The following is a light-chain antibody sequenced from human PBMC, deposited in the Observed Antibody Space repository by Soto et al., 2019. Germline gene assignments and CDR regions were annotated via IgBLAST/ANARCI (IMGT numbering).Light chain of an antibody. CDR2: DAS. CDR3: HQYNNWPPWT. J-gene: IGKJ1*01. CDR1: QSVSSY. V-gene: IGKV3D-15*01. Sequence: EIVMTQSPATLSVSPCERATLSCRASQSVSSYLAWYQQKPGQAPRLLISDASDRATGIPDRFSGSGSGTEFTLTISSLQSEDFAVYYCHQYNNWPPWTFGQGTKVDIK.